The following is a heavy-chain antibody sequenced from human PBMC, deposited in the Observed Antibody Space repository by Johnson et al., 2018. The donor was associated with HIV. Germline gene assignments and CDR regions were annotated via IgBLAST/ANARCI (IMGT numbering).Heavy chain of an antibody. CDR1: GFTVSSNY. CDR3: ARDPSGCSSTSCYEFDAFDI. J-gene: IGHJ3*02. CDR2: LFSGGTT. D-gene: IGHD2-2*01. Sequence: VQLVESGGGVVRPGGSLRLSCAASGFTVSSNYMTWVRQAPGKGLEWVSVLFSGGTTYYADSVKGRFTISRDNSKNTLYLQMNSLRVEDTAVYYCARDPSGCSSTSCYEFDAFDIWGQGTMVTVSS. V-gene: IGHV3-66*01.